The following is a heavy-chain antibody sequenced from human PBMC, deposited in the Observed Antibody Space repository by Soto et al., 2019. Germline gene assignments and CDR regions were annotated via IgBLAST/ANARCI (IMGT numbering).Heavy chain of an antibody. D-gene: IGHD3-10*01. CDR3: ARDHRVYGFDY. V-gene: IGHV4-59*01. J-gene: IGHJ4*02. CDR2: IYYSGST. CDR1: GGSISSYY. Sequence: PSETLSLTCTVSGGSISSYYWSWIRQPPGKGLEWIGYIYYSGSTNYNPSLKSRVTISVDTSKNQFSLKLSSVTAADTAVYYCARDHRVYGFDYWGQGTLVTVSS.